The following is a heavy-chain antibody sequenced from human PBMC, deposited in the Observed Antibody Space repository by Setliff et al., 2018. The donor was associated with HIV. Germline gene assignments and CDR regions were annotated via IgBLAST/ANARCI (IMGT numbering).Heavy chain of an antibody. CDR2: IYYSGTT. CDR3: ASTKVTPHGRYFQH. D-gene: IGHD4-4*01. V-gene: IGHV4-31*03. J-gene: IGHJ1*01. Sequence: PSETLSLTCTVSGDSISSGGYYWSWIRQHPGKGLEWIGYIYYSGTTYYNPSLKSRVTISVDTSKNQFSLKLSSVTAADMAVYYCASTKVTPHGRYFQHWGQGTLVTVSS. CDR1: GDSISSGGYY.